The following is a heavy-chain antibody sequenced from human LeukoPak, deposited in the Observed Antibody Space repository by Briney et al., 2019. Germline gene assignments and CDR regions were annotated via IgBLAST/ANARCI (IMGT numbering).Heavy chain of an antibody. V-gene: IGHV1-46*01. D-gene: IGHD6-19*01. CDR1: GYTFTSYY. J-gene: IGHJ6*03. CDR2: INPGGGST. Sequence: GASVKVSCKASGYTFTSYYMHWVRQAPGQGLEWMGIINPGGGSTSYAQKFQGRVTMTRDMSTSTVYMELSSLRSEDTAVYYCARDGIYSSGWYGSYYYYYMDVWGKGTTVTVSS. CDR3: ARDGIYSSGWYGSYYYYYMDV.